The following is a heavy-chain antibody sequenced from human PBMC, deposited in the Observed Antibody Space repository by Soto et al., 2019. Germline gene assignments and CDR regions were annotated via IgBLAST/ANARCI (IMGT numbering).Heavy chain of an antibody. CDR1: GFTFSSYS. Sequence: EVQLVESGGGLVQPGGSLRLSCAASGFTFSSYSMNWVRQAPGKGLEWVSYISSSSSTIYYADSVKGRFTISRDNAKNSLDLQMNSLRAEDPAVYYCARVEGLLNCVDPWGQGTLVTVSS. CDR2: ISSSSSTI. CDR3: ARVEGLLNCVDP. J-gene: IGHJ5*02. D-gene: IGHD1-26*01. V-gene: IGHV3-48*01.